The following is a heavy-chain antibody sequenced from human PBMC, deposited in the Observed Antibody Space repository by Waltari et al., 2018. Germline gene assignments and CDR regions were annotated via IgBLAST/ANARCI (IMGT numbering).Heavy chain of an antibody. V-gene: IGHV1-2*06. CDR2: INPDTGGT. D-gene: IGHD1-26*01. CDR1: GYTFTDYY. CDR3: ATIIVGAI. J-gene: IGHJ4*02. Sequence: QVQLVQSGAEVKEPGASVKVSCKASGYTFTDYYIHWVRQAPGQGLEWMGRINPDTGGTNDAQKFQGRVTLTRDTSIGTAYMELSRLRSDDTSIYYCATIIVGAIWGQGTLVSVSS.